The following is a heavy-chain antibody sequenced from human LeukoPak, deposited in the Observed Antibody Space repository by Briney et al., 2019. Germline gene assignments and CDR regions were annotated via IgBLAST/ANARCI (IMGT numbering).Heavy chain of an antibody. CDR1: GFTFRNAW. CDR3: TTPRGVVVPAAMGAYYYYMDV. CDR2: IKSKTDGRTT. V-gene: IGHV3-15*01. D-gene: IGHD2-2*01. J-gene: IGHJ6*03. Sequence: GGSLRLSCAASGFTFRNAWMGWVRQAPGKGLEWVGRIKSKTDGRTTDYAAPVKGRFTISRDDSKNTLYLQMNSLKTEDTAVYYCTTPRGVVVPAAMGAYYYYMDVWGKGTTVTVSS.